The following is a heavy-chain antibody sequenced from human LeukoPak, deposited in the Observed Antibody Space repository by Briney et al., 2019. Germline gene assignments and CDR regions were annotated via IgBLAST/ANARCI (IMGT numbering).Heavy chain of an antibody. CDR1: GGSISSSNW. CDR2: IYHSGST. Sequence: SETLSLTCAVSGGSISSSNWWSWVRQPPGKGLEWIGEIYHSGSTNYNPSLKSRVTISVDTSKNQFSLKLSSVTAADTAVYYCARGKRSSISSSSGRIFVYWGQGTLVTVSS. V-gene: IGHV4-4*02. D-gene: IGHD6-6*01. J-gene: IGHJ4*02. CDR3: ARGKRSSISSSSGRIFVY.